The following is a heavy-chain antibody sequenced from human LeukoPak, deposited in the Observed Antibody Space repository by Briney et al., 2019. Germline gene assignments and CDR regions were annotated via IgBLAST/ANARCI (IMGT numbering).Heavy chain of an antibody. D-gene: IGHD1-26*01. V-gene: IGHV4-39*07. Sequence: SQTLSLTCTVSGGSIRSSSYYWGWIRQPPGTGLEWIGSIYHSGSTYYNPSLKSRVTISVDTSKNQFSLKLSSVTAADTAVYYCARRRGGSVAKGIDYWGQGTLVTVSS. CDR2: IYHSGST. CDR1: GGSIRSSSYY. CDR3: ARRRGGSVAKGIDY. J-gene: IGHJ4*02.